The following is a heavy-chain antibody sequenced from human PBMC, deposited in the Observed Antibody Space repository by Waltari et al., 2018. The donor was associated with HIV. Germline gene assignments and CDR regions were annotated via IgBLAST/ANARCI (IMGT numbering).Heavy chain of an antibody. CDR1: GCSISSSSYY. CDR2: IYYSGST. J-gene: IGHJ4*02. CDR3: ARIGRYYYGSGTW. Sequence: QLQLQESGPGLVKPSETLSLTCTVSGCSISSSSYYWGWIRQPPGKGLEWIGSIYYSGSTYYNPSLKSRVTISVDTSKNQFSLKLSSVTAADTAVYYCARIGRYYYGSGTWWGQGTLVTVSS. V-gene: IGHV4-39*07. D-gene: IGHD3-10*01.